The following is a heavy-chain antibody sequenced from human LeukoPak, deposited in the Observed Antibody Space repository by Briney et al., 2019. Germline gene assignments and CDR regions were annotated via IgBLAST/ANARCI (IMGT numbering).Heavy chain of an antibody. J-gene: IGHJ6*03. D-gene: IGHD6-13*01. V-gene: IGHV1-2*02. CDR2: INPNTGAT. CDR1: GYTFTGYF. CDR3: ARNWAAAGETEMYYYYYMDV. Sequence: ASVKVSCKPSGYTFTGYFILWMRQAPGQGLEWMGWINPNTGATKFAQKFQGRVTMTRDTSISTAYMELSRLRSDDTAVYYCARNWAAAGETEMYYYYYMDVWGKGTRSPSP.